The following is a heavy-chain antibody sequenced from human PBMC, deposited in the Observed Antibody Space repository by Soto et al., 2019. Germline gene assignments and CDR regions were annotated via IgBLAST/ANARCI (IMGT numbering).Heavy chain of an antibody. Sequence: GGSLRLSCAASGFTFSSYAMSWVRQAPGKGLEWVSAISGSGGSTYYADSVKGRFTISRDNSKNTLYLQMNSLRSEDTAVYYCARLRFLEWLFHYYYYMDVWGKGTTVTVSS. V-gene: IGHV3-23*01. CDR3: ARLRFLEWLFHYYYYMDV. CDR2: ISGSGGST. J-gene: IGHJ6*03. D-gene: IGHD3-3*01. CDR1: GFTFSSYA.